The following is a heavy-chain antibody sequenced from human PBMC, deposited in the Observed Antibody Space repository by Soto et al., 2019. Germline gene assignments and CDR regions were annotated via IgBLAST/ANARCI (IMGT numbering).Heavy chain of an antibody. CDR2: IYYSGST. J-gene: IGHJ4*02. D-gene: IGHD5-18*01. V-gene: IGHV4-39*01. CDR1: GDSISSYY. CDR3: ARPRGYSYGPIDY. Sequence: SETLSLTCTVSGDSISSYYWGWIRQPPGKGLEWIGSIYYSGSTYYNPSLKSRVTISVDTSKNQFSLKLSSVTAADTAVYYCARPRGYSYGPIDYWGQGTLVTVSS.